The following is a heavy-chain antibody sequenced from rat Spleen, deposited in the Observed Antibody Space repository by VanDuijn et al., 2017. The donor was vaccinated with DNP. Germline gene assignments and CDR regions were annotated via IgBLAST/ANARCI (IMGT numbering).Heavy chain of an antibody. J-gene: IGHJ4*01. D-gene: IGHD1-12*02. CDR3: TRVGDLHDGGDGDALDA. CDR2: ISPSGGGT. CDR1: GFTFSNSG. V-gene: IGHV5-19*01. Sequence: EVQLVQSGGGLVQPGRSLKLSCAASGFTFSNSGMHWIRQAPTKGLEWVTSISPSGGGTYYRDSVKGRFTVSRDDARNTLYLQMNSLRSEDTATYYCTRVGDLHDGGDGDALDAWGQGTSVTVSS.